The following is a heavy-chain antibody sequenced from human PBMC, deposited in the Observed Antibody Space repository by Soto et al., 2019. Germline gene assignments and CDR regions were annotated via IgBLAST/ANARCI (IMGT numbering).Heavy chain of an antibody. Sequence: SATLSLTCAVSGYSISSGNYWAWIRQPPGRGLEWIGSLYHIGSTHYNTSLKSRVNISVDTSKNHFSLELSSVTAADTAIYYCRSSTSCYDESCVDVWGQGTMVTVSS. J-gene: IGHJ6*02. D-gene: IGHD2-2*01. CDR1: GYSISSGNY. V-gene: IGHV4-38-2*01. CDR2: LYHIGST. CDR3: RSSTSCYDESCVDV.